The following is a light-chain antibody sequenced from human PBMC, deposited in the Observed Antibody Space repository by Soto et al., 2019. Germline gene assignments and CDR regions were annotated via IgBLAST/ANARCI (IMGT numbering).Light chain of an antibody. CDR2: EVN. CDR1: SSDVGAYTS. J-gene: IGLJ1*01. CDR3: SSYTSDNRDYV. V-gene: IGLV2-14*01. Sequence: QSVLTQPASVSGSPGQSITISCTGTSSDVGAYTSVSWYQHHPGKAPKVMIYEVNKRPSGISNRFSGSKSVNTASLTISGLQPEDEAHYYCSSYTSDNRDYVFGTGTQV.